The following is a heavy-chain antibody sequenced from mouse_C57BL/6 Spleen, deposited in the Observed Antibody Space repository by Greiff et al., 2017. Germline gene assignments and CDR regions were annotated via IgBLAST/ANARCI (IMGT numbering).Heavy chain of an antibody. Sequence: QVQLQQPGAELVMPGASVKLSCKASGYTFTSYWMHWVKQRPGQGLEWIGEIDPSDSYTNYNQKFKGKSTLTVDKSSSTAYMQLSSLTSEDSAVYYCARGIRHFDYWGQGTTLTVSS. V-gene: IGHV1-69*01. CDR2: IDPSDSYT. J-gene: IGHJ2*01. CDR3: ARGIRHFDY. CDR1: GYTFTSYW.